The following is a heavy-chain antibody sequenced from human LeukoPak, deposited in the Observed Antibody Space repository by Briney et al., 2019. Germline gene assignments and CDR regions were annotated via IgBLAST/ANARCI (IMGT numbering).Heavy chain of an antibody. CDR2: ISSSGTI. CDR1: GFTFSSYE. Sequence: GGSLRLSCAASGFTFSSYEMSWVRQAPGEGLEWVSYISSSGTIYYADSVKGRFTISRDNAKNSLYLQMNSLRAEDTAVYYCARTMSSSGWYPGTYWGQGTLVTVSS. CDR3: ARTMSSSGWYPGTY. J-gene: IGHJ4*02. V-gene: IGHV3-48*03. D-gene: IGHD6-19*01.